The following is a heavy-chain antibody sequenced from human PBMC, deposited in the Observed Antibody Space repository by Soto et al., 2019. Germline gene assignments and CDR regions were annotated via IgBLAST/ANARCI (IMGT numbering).Heavy chain of an antibody. CDR3: ASHYDMWSGYLSPVDY. CDR2: IDTSGTKI. V-gene: IGHV3-11*01. J-gene: IGHJ4*02. D-gene: IGHD3-3*01. CDR1: GYTFSDYY. Sequence: QVQLVESGGDLVKPGGSLRLSCAASGYTFSDYYMSWIRQAPGKGLEWISYIDTSGTKIYYADSVTGRFTITRDNAKNSLYLEMNSLRDEATAVYYCASHYDMWSGYLSPVDYWGQGALVTFSS.